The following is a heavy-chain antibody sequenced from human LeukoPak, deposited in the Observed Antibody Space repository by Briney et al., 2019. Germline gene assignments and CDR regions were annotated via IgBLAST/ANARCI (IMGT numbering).Heavy chain of an antibody. CDR1: GYSISSGYY. J-gene: IGHJ4*02. Sequence: SETLSLACAVSGYSISSGYYWGWIRQPPGKGLDWIGSIYHSGSTYYNPPLKSRVTISVDTSKNQFSLKLSSVTAADTAVYYCARICKSLPSFYDFWSGYDYFDYWGQGTLVTVSS. CDR3: ARICKSLPSFYDFWSGYDYFDY. CDR2: IYHSGST. D-gene: IGHD3-3*01. V-gene: IGHV4-38-2*01.